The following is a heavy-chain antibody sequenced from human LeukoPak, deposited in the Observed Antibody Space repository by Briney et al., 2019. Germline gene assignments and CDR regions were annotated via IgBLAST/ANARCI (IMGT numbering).Heavy chain of an antibody. CDR1: GGSFSGYY. Sequence: SETLSLTCAVYGGSFSGYYWSWIRQPPGKGLEWIGEINHSGSTNCNPSLKSRVTISVDTSKNQFSLKLSSVTAADTAVYYCARDRITMVRGVISPKQYYYYGMDVWGQGTTVTVSS. CDR3: ARDRITMVRGVISPKQYYYYGMDV. V-gene: IGHV4-34*01. D-gene: IGHD3-10*01. CDR2: INHSGST. J-gene: IGHJ6*02.